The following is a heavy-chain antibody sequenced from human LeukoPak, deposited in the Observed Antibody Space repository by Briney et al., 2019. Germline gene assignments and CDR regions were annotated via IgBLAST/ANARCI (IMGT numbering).Heavy chain of an antibody. J-gene: IGHJ5*02. CDR3: ATAGYSSSSSSWFDP. CDR2: FDPEDGET. D-gene: IGHD6-6*01. Sequence: GASVKVSCKVSGYTLTELSMHWVRQAPGKGLEWRGGFDPEDGETIYAQKFQGRVTMTEDTSTDTAYMELSSLRSEDTAVYYCATAGYSSSSSSWFDPWGQGTLVTVSS. CDR1: GYTLTELS. V-gene: IGHV1-24*01.